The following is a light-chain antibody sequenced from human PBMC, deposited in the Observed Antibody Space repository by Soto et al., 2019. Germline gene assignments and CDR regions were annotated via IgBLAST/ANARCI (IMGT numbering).Light chain of an antibody. CDR1: QGVSSS. CDR3: QQYHNWPQT. V-gene: IGKV3-15*01. Sequence: EIVMTQSPATLSVSPGERATLSCRASQGVSSSLAWYQQKPGQAPRLLIYGASTRATAFPARFSGSGSGTEFTLTISSLQSEEFAVYYCQQYHNWPQTFGQGTKVEVK. J-gene: IGKJ1*01. CDR2: GAS.